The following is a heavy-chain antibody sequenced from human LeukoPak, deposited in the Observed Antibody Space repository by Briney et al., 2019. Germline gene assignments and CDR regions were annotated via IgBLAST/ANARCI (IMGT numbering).Heavy chain of an antibody. J-gene: IGHJ6*02. CDR1: GGSISSSSYY. D-gene: IGHD3-22*01. CDR3: ARGPTRKIVVVRRYYYGMDV. Sequence: SETLSLTCTVSGGSISSSSYYWGWIRQPPGKGLEWIGSIYYSGSTYYNPSLKSRVTISVDTSKNQFSLKLSSVTAADTAVYYCARGPTRKIVVVRRYYYGMDVWGQGTTVTVSS. V-gene: IGHV4-39*07. CDR2: IYYSGST.